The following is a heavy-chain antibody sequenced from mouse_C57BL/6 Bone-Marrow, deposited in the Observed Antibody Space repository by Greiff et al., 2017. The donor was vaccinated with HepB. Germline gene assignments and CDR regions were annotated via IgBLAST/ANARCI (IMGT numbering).Heavy chain of an antibody. V-gene: IGHV5-17*01. CDR1: GFTFSDYG. J-gene: IGHJ2*01. D-gene: IGHD1-3*01. Sequence: EVMLVESGGGLVKPGASLKLSCAASGFTFSDYGMHWVRQAPEKGLEWVVYISSGSSTIYYADTLKGRFTISRDNAKNTLFLQMTSLRSEDTAMYYCATSGYWGQGTTLTVSS. CDR2: ISSGSSTI. CDR3: ATSGY.